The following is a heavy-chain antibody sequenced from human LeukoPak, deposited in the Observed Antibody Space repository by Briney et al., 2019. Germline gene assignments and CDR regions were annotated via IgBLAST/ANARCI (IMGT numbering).Heavy chain of an antibody. J-gene: IGHJ5*02. CDR1: GGSFSGYY. CDR3: ATFRGPLNWFDP. CDR2: INHSGST. Sequence: SETLSLTCAVYGGSFSGYYWSWIRQPPGKGLEWIGEINHSGSTNYNPSLKSRVTISVDTSKNQFSLKLSSVTAADTAVYYCATFRGPLNWFDPWGQGTLVTVSS. V-gene: IGHV4-34*01. D-gene: IGHD3-10*01.